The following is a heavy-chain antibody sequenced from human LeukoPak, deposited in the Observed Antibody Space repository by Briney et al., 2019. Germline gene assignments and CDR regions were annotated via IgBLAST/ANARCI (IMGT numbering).Heavy chain of an antibody. CDR3: ARWLRYGGTGNFDY. J-gene: IGHJ4*02. V-gene: IGHV4-59*12. Sequence: SETLSLTCTVSGGSISSYYWSWIRQSPGKGLEWIGYIYYSGRTNYNPSLKSRVTISVDTSKNQFSLQLNSVTPEDTAVYYCARWLRYGGTGNFDYWGQGTLVTVSS. D-gene: IGHD4-23*01. CDR1: GGSISSYY. CDR2: IYYSGRT.